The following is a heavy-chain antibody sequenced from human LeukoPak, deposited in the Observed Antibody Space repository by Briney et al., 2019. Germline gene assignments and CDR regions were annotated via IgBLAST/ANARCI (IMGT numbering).Heavy chain of an antibody. V-gene: IGHV4-61*01. Sequence: ETLSLTCTVSGGSISSSSYYWGWIRQPPGKGLEWIGSIHYSGDTKYNPSLKSRVSLSVDTSKQQFSLRLSSVTAADTAVYYCARDLELERNRWNYFESWGQGTLVTVSS. D-gene: IGHD1-1*01. CDR2: IHYSGDT. CDR1: GGSISSSSYY. J-gene: IGHJ4*02. CDR3: ARDLELERNRWNYFES.